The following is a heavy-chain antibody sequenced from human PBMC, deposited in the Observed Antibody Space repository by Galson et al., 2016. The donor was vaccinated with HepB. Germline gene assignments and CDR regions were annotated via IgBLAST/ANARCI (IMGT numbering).Heavy chain of an antibody. CDR2: INVRGST. V-gene: IGHV4-34*01. CDR3: ARPVHCSATTCSGNFHY. J-gene: IGHJ4*02. CDR1: GGSLNNYY. D-gene: IGHD2-15*01. Sequence: SETLSLTCAVYGGSLNNYYWHWIRQPPGKGLEWIGEINVRGSTTYNPSLKRRVSISIDTSKNQFSLKLTSVTAADSAVYYCARPVHCSATTCSGNFHYWGQGTPVTASS.